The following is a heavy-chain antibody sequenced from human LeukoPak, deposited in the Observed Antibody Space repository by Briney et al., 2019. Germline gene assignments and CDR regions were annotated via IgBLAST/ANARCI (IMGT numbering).Heavy chain of an antibody. D-gene: IGHD6-13*01. J-gene: IGHJ4*01. CDR3: ARNNHAYSSSWTTWALFDY. CDR2: IYYSGST. V-gene: IGHV4-39*01. Sequence: ETVPHIRTVSGGSISSSSDYWGGIRQPPGKGLEWIGSIYYSGSTYYNPSLKRRLPQSADTSKNQFSLKLSFVTAADTAVYYCARNNHAYSSSWTTWALFDYWG. CDR1: GGSISSSSDY.